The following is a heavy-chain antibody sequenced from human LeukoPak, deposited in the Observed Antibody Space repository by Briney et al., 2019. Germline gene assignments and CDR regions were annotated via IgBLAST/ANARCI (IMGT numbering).Heavy chain of an antibody. CDR1: GGSLSSYY. Sequence: SETLSLTCTVPGGSLSSYYGSWIRQPALMGMGSVGRIYTRGSTNYNPSLKSRVTMSVDTSKNQFSLKLSSVTAADTAVYYCAREDVDTAMERNWFDPWGQGTLVTVSS. CDR2: IYTRGST. J-gene: IGHJ5*02. V-gene: IGHV4-4*07. D-gene: IGHD5-18*01. CDR3: AREDVDTAMERNWFDP.